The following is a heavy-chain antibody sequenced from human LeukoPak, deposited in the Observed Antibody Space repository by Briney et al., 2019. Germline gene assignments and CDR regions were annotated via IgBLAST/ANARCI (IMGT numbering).Heavy chain of an antibody. J-gene: IGHJ5*02. CDR3: ARGGNTIFGVVIRGRNWFDP. Sequence: SETLSLTCAVYGGSFSGYYWSWIRQPPGKGLEWIGEINHSGSTNYNPSLKSRVTISVDTSKNQFSLKLSSVTAADTAVYYCARGGNTIFGVVIRGRNWFDPWGQGTLVTVSS. D-gene: IGHD3-3*01. CDR1: GGSFSGYY. CDR2: INHSGST. V-gene: IGHV4-34*01.